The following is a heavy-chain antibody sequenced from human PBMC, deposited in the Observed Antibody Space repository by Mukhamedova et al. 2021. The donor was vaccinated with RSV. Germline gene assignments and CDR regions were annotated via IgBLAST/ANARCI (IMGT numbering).Heavy chain of an antibody. Sequence: VRQVPGKGLEWVSRIAFDGSSSTYADSVRGRFTISRDNANNAVHLQMSSLRVDDTAVYRCVRDRLFCGNNKCYQYSNYYGLDVWG. V-gene: IGHV3-74*01. D-gene: IGHD2-21*01. CDR3: VRDRLFCGNNKCYQYSNYYGLDV. CDR2: IAFDGSSS. J-gene: IGHJ6*02.